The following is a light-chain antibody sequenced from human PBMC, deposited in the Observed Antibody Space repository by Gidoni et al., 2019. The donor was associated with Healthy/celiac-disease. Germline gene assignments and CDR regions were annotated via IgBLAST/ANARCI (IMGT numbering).Light chain of an antibody. V-gene: IGLV3-1*01. CDR1: KLGDKY. CDR3: QAWDSSTGV. Sequence: SYELTQPPSVSVSPGPTASITCSGDKLGDKYACWYQKKPGQSPVLVIYQDSKRPSGIPERFSGSNSGNTATLTISGTQAMDEADYYCQAWDSSTGVFGTGTKVTVL. CDR2: QDS. J-gene: IGLJ1*01.